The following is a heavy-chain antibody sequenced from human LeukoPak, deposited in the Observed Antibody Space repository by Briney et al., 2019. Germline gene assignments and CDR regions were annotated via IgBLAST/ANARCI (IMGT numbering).Heavy chain of an antibody. V-gene: IGHV3-33*01. CDR3: ARDPYYYDSSPRGSMDV. CDR2: IWYDGSNK. Sequence: PGGSLRLSCAASGFTFSSCGMHWVRQAPGKGLEWVAVIWYDGSNKYYADSVKGRFTISRDNSKNTLYLQMNSLRAEDTAVYYCARDPYYYDSSPRGSMDVWGQGTTVTVSS. J-gene: IGHJ6*02. CDR1: GFTFSSCG. D-gene: IGHD3-22*01.